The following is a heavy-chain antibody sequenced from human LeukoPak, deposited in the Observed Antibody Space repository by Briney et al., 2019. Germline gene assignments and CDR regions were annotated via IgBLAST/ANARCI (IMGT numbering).Heavy chain of an antibody. D-gene: IGHD6-13*01. Sequence: GGSLRLSCAASGFTFSSYGMHWVRQAPGKGLEWVAVISYDGSNKYYADSVKGRFTISRDNSKNTLYLQMNSLRAEDTAVYYCAKEIYSYSSSGYFDYWGQGTLVTVSS. CDR1: GFTFSSYG. V-gene: IGHV3-30*18. CDR2: ISYDGSNK. CDR3: AKEIYSYSSSGYFDY. J-gene: IGHJ4*02.